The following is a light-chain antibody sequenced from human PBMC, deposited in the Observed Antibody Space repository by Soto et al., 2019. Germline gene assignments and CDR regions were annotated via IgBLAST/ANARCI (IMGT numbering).Light chain of an antibody. CDR2: DVT. V-gene: IGLV2-8*01. Sequence: QSVLTQPPSASGSPGQSVTISCTGTSSDVGAYKYVSWYQQYPGKAPKLLIYDVTERPSGVPDRFSGSKSGNTASLTVSGLQVEDEADYYCSSHAASSVVFGVGTKVTVL. CDR1: SSDVGAYKY. J-gene: IGLJ2*01. CDR3: SSHAASSVV.